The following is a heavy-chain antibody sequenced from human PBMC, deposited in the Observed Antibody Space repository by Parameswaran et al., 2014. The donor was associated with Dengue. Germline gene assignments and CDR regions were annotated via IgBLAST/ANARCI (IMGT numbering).Heavy chain of an antibody. CDR3: ARGRSTSRYCSGGSCYSLGY. Sequence: WVRQAPGQGLEWMGWMNPNSGNTGYAQKFQGRVTMTRNTSISTAYMELSSLRSEDTAVYYCARGRSTSRYCSGGSCYSLGYWGQGTLVTVSS. J-gene: IGHJ4*02. CDR2: MNPNSGNT. D-gene: IGHD2-15*01. V-gene: IGHV1-8*01.